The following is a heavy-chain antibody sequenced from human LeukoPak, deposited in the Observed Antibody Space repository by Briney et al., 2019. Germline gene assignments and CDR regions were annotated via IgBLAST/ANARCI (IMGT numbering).Heavy chain of an antibody. V-gene: IGHV4-59*12. D-gene: IGHD6-13*01. CDR3: ARDSQSGQLVLSDSYYYMDV. J-gene: IGHJ6*03. CDR1: GGSIRSYY. CDR2: IYDSGST. Sequence: PSETLSLTCTVSGGSIRSYYWSWIRQPPGKGLEFIGYIYDSGSTNYNPSLKSRVTISVDTSKNQFSLKLSSVTAADTAVYYCARDSQSGQLVLSDSYYYMDVWGKGTTVTISS.